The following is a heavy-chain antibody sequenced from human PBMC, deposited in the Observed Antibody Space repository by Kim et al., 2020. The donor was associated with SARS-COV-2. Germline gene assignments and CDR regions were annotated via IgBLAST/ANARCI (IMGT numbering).Heavy chain of an antibody. D-gene: IGHD3-3*01. V-gene: IGHV4-31*02. J-gene: IGHJ3*02. CDR3: ARGDTIFGVVINAFDI. Sequence: SPRSRVTISVATSQNQFSLKLSSVTAADTAVYYCARGDTIFGVVINAFDIWGQGTMVTVSS.